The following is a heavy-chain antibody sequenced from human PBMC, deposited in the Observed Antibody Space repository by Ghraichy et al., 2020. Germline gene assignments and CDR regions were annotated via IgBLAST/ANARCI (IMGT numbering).Heavy chain of an antibody. CDR1: GFSVSDAW. Sequence: GESLNISCAASGFSVSDAWMSWVRQAPGKGLEWVGRFADKSNGGKGYYATPGKGRFTISRDDSKNTLYLQMNSLKIEDTGLYFCIRDLNFWGQGTLVTVSS. CDR3: IRDLNF. V-gene: IGHV3-15*04. J-gene: IGHJ4*02. CDR2: FADKSNGGKG.